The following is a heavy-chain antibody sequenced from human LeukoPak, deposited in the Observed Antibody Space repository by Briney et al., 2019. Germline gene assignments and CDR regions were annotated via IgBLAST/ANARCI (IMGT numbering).Heavy chain of an antibody. J-gene: IGHJ4*02. V-gene: IGHV4-34*01. Sequence: SETLSLTCAVYGGSFSGYYWSWIRQPPGKGLEWIGEINHSGSTNYNPSLKSRVTISVDTSKNQFSLKLSSVTAADTAVYYCARGGRITIFGVVHRGGYYFDYWGQGTLVTVSS. CDR1: GGSFSGYY. CDR3: ARGGRITIFGVVHRGGYYFDY. D-gene: IGHD3-3*01. CDR2: INHSGST.